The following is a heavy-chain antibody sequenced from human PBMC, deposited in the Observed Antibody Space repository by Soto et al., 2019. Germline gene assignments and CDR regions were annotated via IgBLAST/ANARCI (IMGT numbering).Heavy chain of an antibody. J-gene: IGHJ5*02. V-gene: IGHV3-23*01. Sequence: EVQLLESGGTLVQPGESLRLSCEVSGFSFSSFAMNWVRQAPGEGLEWVSSIRGTATSYADSVKGRFTISRDNSKNTVYLQMNSLRGEDTAVYYCAQCAVLMTTSGGWCNGFEPWGQGPLVIASS. CDR1: GFSFSSFA. CDR3: AQCAVLMTTSGGWCNGFEP. D-gene: IGHD2-21*01. CDR2: IRGTAT.